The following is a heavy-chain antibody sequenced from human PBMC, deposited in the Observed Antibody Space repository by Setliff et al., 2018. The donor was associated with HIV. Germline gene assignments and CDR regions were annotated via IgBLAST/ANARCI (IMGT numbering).Heavy chain of an antibody. CDR3: ARASSDIPGVDSNYFDD. Sequence: SETLSLTCTVSGDSISSGSNYWSWIRQPAGKGLQWIGRIYTSGPRYNPSRENRVTISVDTSKRQFFLMLSSVTAADTAVYYCARASSDIPGVDSNYFDDWGQGTLVTVSS. V-gene: IGHV4-61*02. CDR1: GDSISSGSNY. J-gene: IGHJ4*02. CDR2: IYTSGP. D-gene: IGHD2-2*01.